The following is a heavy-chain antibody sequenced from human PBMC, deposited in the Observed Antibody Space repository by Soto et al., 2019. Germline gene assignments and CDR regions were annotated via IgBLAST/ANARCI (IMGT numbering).Heavy chain of an antibody. J-gene: IGHJ5*02. CDR3: ASEGDSSRWNNWFEP. CDR2: IYYSVST. D-gene: IGHD6-13*01. V-gene: IGHV4-30-4*01. CDR1: GAAFRSGDSD. Sequence: SSETLSLTCTVSGAAFRSGDSDWSWIRQPPGKGLEGIGNIYYSVSTYYNPSLKSRVTISVDTSKHQFSLKLSSVTAAETAVYYCASEGDSSRWNNWFEPWVQATLVTVSS.